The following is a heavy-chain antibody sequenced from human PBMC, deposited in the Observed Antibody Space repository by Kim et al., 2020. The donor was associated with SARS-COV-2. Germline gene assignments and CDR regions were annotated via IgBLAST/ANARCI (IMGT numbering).Heavy chain of an antibody. V-gene: IGHV4-59*08. J-gene: IGHJ3*02. CDR2: IYYSGST. Sequence: SETLSLTCTVSGGSISSYYWSWIRQPPGKGLEWIGYIYYSGSTNYNPSLKSRVTISVDTSKNQFSLKLSSVTAADTAVYYCARWGELPVAFDIWGQGTMVTVSS. D-gene: IGHD1-26*01. CDR3: ARWGELPVAFDI. CDR1: GGSISSYY.